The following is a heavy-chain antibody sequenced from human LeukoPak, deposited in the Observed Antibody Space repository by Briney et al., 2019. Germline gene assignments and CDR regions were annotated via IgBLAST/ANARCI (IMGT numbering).Heavy chain of an antibody. CDR2: IYYSGST. CDR1: GGSISSSSYY. Sequence: SETLSLTCTVSGGSISSSSYYWGWIRQPPGKGLEWIGSIYYSGSTYYNPSLKSRVTISVDTSKNQFSLKLSSVTAADTAVYYCARRGGAARAPFDYWGQGTLVTVSS. CDR3: ARRGGAARAPFDY. V-gene: IGHV4-39*01. D-gene: IGHD6-6*01. J-gene: IGHJ4*02.